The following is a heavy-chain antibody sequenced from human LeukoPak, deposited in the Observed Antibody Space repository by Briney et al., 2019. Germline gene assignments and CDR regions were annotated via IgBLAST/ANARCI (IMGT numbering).Heavy chain of an antibody. CDR2: NSSNGSST. CDR3: ARERGGYCSSSTCSKAFDI. D-gene: IGHD2-2*01. Sequence: GGSLRLSCIASGFTFSSYGMHWVRQATGKELEYVSRNSSNGSSTYYANSVKDRFTVSRDNYKNTLYLQMGSLRAEDKAVYYCARERGGYCSSSTCSKAFDIWGHGTMVTVSS. CDR1: GFTFSSYG. V-gene: IGHV3-64*01. J-gene: IGHJ3*02.